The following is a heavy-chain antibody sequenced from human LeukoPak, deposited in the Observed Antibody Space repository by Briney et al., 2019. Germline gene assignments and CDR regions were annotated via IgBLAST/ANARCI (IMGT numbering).Heavy chain of an antibody. CDR3: ARGGTVTASDFDY. V-gene: IGHV4-59*12. J-gene: IGHJ4*02. CDR1: GGSISNDY. Sequence: KTSETLSLTCTVSGGSISNDYWSWIRQPPGKGLEWIGYIYYGGRTNYNPSLKSRVTMSVDTSKNQFSLKLSSVTAADTAVYYCARGGTVTASDFDYWGQGTLVTVSS. D-gene: IGHD4-17*01. CDR2: IYYGGRT.